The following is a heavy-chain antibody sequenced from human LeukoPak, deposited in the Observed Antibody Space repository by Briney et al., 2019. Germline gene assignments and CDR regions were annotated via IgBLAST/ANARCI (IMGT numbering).Heavy chain of an antibody. Sequence: GGSLRLSCAASGFTFSSYWMSWVRQAPGKGLEWVANIKQDGSEKYYVDSVKGRFTISRDNAKNSLYLQMNSLRAEDTAVYYCARAQSIISLYYDILTGYSNDALDIWGQGTMVTVSS. CDR1: GFTFSSYW. V-gene: IGHV3-7*04. CDR3: ARAQSIISLYYDILTGYSNDALDI. D-gene: IGHD3-9*01. J-gene: IGHJ3*02. CDR2: IKQDGSEK.